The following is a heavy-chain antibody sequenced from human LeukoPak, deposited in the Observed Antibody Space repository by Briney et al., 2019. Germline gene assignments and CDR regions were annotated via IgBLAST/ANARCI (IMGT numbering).Heavy chain of an antibody. CDR2: IYYSGST. CDR1: GGSISSYY. J-gene: IGHJ2*01. V-gene: IGHV4-59*12. D-gene: IGHD3-10*01. CDR3: ARDGGYGSGSYFYWYFDL. Sequence: SETLSLTCTVSGGSISSYYWSWIRQPPGKGLEWIGYIYYSGSTNYNPSLKSRVTISVDTSKNQFSLKLSSVTAADTAVYYCARDGGYGSGSYFYWYFDLWGRGTLVTVSS.